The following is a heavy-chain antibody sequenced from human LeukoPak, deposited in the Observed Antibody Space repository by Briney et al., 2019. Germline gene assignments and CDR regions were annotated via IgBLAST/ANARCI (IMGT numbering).Heavy chain of an antibody. V-gene: IGHV3-23*01. Sequence: GGSLRLSCAASGFTFSSYAMNWVRQAPGKGLEWVSAVRGSDAGTSYADSVKGRFTISRDNSKNTLYLEMNSLRAEDTAVYYCAKNRGGSYYSGSDYWGQGTLVTVSS. D-gene: IGHD1-26*01. CDR3: AKNRGGSYYSGSDY. CDR2: VRGSDAGT. CDR1: GFTFSSYA. J-gene: IGHJ4*02.